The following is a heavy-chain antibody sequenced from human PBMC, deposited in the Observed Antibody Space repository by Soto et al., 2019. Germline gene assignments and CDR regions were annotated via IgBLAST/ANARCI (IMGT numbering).Heavy chain of an antibody. CDR2: ISYDGSNK. V-gene: IGHV3-30-3*01. CDR3: ARDLEIFGVLLWFGELDNYYYYGMDV. J-gene: IGHJ6*02. D-gene: IGHD3-10*01. CDR1: GFTFSSYA. Sequence: GSLRLSCAASGFTFSSYAMHWVRQAPGKGLEWVAVISYDGSNKHYADSVKGRFTISRDNAKNSLYLQMNSLRAEDTAVYYCARDLEIFGVLLWFGELDNYYYYGMDVWGQGTTVTVS.